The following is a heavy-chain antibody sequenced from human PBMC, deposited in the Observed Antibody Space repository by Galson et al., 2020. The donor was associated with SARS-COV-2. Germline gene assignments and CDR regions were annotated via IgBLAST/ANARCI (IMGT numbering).Heavy chain of an antibody. CDR2: INPNSGGT. CDR3: ARSLWFGELSGY. J-gene: IGHJ4*02. V-gene: IGHV1-2*02. Sequence: ASVKVSCKASGYTFTGYYMHWVRQAPGQGLEWMGWINPNSGGTTYAQKFQGRLTMTRDTSISTAYMELSRLRSDDTAVYYCARSLWFGELSGYWGQGTLVTVSS. CDR1: GYTFTGYY. D-gene: IGHD3-10*01.